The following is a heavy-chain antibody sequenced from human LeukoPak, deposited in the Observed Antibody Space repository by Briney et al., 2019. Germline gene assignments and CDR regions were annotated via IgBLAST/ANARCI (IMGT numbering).Heavy chain of an antibody. CDR3: ARGPYYYGSGRPFDY. J-gene: IGHJ4*02. D-gene: IGHD3-10*01. V-gene: IGHV4-34*01. CDR2: INHSGST. CDR1: GGSFSGYY. Sequence: SETQSLTCAVYGGSFSGYYWTWIRQPPGKGLEWIGEINHSGSTNYNPSLKSRVTISVDTSENQFSLKLTSVTAADTAMYYCARGPYYYGSGRPFDYWGLGTLVTVSS.